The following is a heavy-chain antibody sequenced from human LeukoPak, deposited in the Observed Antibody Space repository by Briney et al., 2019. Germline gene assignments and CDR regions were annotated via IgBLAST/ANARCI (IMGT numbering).Heavy chain of an antibody. CDR1: EFTFSKFP. D-gene: IGHD3-9*01. CDR2: IYSGGST. Sequence: GGSLRLSCAASEFTFSKFPMGWVRQAPGRGLEWVSVIYSGGSTYYADSVKGRFTISRDNSKNTLYLQMNSLRAEDTAVYYCARGLYYDILTEGGFDYWGQGTLVTVSS. V-gene: IGHV3-53*01. CDR3: ARGLYYDILTEGGFDY. J-gene: IGHJ4*02.